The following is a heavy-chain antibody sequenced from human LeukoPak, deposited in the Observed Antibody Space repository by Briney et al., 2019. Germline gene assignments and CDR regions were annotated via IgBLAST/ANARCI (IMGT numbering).Heavy chain of an antibody. CDR2: INPNSGGT. CDR3: ARSGPIVLMVYANLDY. V-gene: IGHV1-2*02. J-gene: IGHJ4*02. CDR1: GYTFTGYY. Sequence: ASVKVSCKASGYTFTGYYMHWVRQAPGQGLEWMGWINPNSGGTNYAQKFQGRVTMTRDTPISTAYMELSRLRSDDTAVYYCARSGPIVLMVYANLDYWGQGTLVTVSS. D-gene: IGHD2-8*01.